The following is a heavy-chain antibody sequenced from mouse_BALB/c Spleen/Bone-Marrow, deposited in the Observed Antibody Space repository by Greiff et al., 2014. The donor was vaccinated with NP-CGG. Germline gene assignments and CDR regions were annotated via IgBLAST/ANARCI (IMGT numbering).Heavy chain of an antibody. D-gene: IGHD1-1*01. J-gene: IGHJ1*01. CDR3: ARFDPNYYGSSYGYFDV. CDR1: GYVFTSYN. V-gene: IGHV1S135*01. Sequence: EVQLQQSGPELVKPGASVKVSCKASGYVFTSYNMYWVKQSHGKSLEWIGYIDPYNGGTSYNQEFKGKATLTVDKSSSTAYMHLNSLTSEDSAVYYCARFDPNYYGSSYGYFDVWGAGTTVTVSS. CDR2: IDPYNGGT.